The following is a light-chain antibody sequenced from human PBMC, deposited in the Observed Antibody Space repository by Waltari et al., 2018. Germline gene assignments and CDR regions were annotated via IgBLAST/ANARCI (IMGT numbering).Light chain of an antibody. CDR3: QTWGTGIQV. CDR2: VNSDGSH. J-gene: IGLJ3*02. V-gene: IGLV4-69*01. Sequence: LVLTQSPSASASLGASVKLTCSLPGEYSAYAIAWHQQQPLTGPRYLMTVNSDGSHKKGDGISERFSGSSSDLDRYLIISRLQSDDEADYFCQTWGTGIQVFGSGTKLTVL. CDR1: GEYSAYA.